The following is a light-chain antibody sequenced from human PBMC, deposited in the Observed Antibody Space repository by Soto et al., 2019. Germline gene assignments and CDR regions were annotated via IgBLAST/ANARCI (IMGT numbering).Light chain of an antibody. J-gene: IGKJ1*01. Sequence: EIVLPQSPGTLSLSPGERATLSCRASQSVSSSYLAWHQQRPGQAPRLLIFGASNRATGILDRFSGSGSGTDFTLTISRLEPEDFAVYYCQQYGSSGTFGQGTKVDIK. V-gene: IGKV3-20*01. CDR2: GAS. CDR3: QQYGSSGT. CDR1: QSVSSSY.